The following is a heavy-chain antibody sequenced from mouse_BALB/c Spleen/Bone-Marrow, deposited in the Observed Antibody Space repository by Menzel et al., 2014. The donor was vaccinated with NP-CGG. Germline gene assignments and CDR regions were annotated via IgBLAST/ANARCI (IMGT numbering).Heavy chain of an antibody. CDR3: ARWDHYSSDL. CDR2: ISCYNGAT. D-gene: IGHD1-2*01. J-gene: IGHJ2*01. CDR1: GYSFTAYY. Sequence: LAKTGASVKISCKASGYSFTAYYMHWVKQSHGKSLEWVGYISCYNGATSYNQKFKGKATFTVDTSSNTAYLQLSSLTSDDTAVYYCARWDHYSSDLCGQGTTLKVST. V-gene: IGHV1S34*01.